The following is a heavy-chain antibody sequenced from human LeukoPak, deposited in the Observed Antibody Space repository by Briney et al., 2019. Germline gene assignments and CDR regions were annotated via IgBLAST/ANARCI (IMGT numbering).Heavy chain of an antibody. CDR3: ASRSRGYSGYDYVYYYYYGMDV. CDR2: MNPNSGNT. J-gene: IGHJ6*02. Sequence: ASVKVSCKASGYTFTSYDINWVRQATGQGLEWMGWMNPNSGNTGYAQKFQGRVTMTRNTSISTAYMELSSLRSEDTAVYYCASRSRGYSGYDYVYYYYYGMDVWGQGTTVTVSS. V-gene: IGHV1-8*01. D-gene: IGHD5-12*01. CDR1: GYTFTSYD.